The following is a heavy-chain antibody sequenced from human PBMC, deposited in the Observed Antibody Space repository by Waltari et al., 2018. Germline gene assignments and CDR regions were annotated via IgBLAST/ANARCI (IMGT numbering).Heavy chain of an antibody. CDR3: ARIRIVSYGMDV. Sequence: EVQLVESGGGLVQPGGSLRLSCAASGFTFSSYEMNWVRQAPGKGLEWVSYISSSGSTIYYADSVKGRFTISRDNAKNSLYLQMNSLRAEDTAVYYCARIRIVSYGMDVWGQGTTVTVSS. V-gene: IGHV3-48*03. CDR2: ISSSGSTI. J-gene: IGHJ6*02. D-gene: IGHD1-26*01. CDR1: GFTFSSYE.